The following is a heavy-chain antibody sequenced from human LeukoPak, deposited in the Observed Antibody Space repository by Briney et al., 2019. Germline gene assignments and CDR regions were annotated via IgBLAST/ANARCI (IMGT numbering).Heavy chain of an antibody. D-gene: IGHD3-22*01. CDR3: ARAGHNSNSGGYDF. J-gene: IGHJ4*02. CDR1: GYTFIDHY. V-gene: IGHV1-2*02. Sequence: ASVKVSCKPSGYTFIDHYLHWVRQAPGQSLESLGWIDPDTGDTNYPQKFQGRVTMSRDTSSSTAYMELNRLRSDDTAVYYCARAGHNSNSGGYDFWGLGTLVTVSS. CDR2: IDPDTGDT.